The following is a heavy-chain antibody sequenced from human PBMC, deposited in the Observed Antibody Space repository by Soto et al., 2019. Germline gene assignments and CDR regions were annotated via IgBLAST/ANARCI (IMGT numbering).Heavy chain of an antibody. V-gene: IGHV3-30-3*01. CDR1: GFTFSSYA. Sequence: GGSLRLSCAASGFTFSSYAMHWVRQAPGKGLEWVAVISYDGSNKYYADSVKGRFTISRDNSKNTLYLQMNSLRAEDTAVYYCARDLYSSSWYYFDYWGQGTLVTVSS. D-gene: IGHD6-13*01. CDR3: ARDLYSSSWYYFDY. CDR2: ISYDGSNK. J-gene: IGHJ4*02.